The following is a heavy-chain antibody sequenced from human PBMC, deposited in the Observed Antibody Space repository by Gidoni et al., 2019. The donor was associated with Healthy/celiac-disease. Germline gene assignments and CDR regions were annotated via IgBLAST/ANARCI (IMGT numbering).Heavy chain of an antibody. Sequence: EVQLLESGGGLVQPGWSLRLSCAASGFTFSSYAMSGVRQAPGKGLEWVSAISGSGGSTYYADSVKGRFTISRDNSKNTLYLQMNSLRAEDTAVYYCATHGDYGGDYWGQGTLVTVSS. D-gene: IGHD4-17*01. CDR1: GFTFSSYA. V-gene: IGHV3-23*01. CDR2: ISGSGGST. J-gene: IGHJ4*02. CDR3: ATHGDYGGDY.